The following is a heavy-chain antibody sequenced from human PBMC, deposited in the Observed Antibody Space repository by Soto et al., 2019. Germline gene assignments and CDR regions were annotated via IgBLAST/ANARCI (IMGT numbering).Heavy chain of an antibody. CDR2: IVVGSGNT. D-gene: IGHD3-22*01. CDR1: GFTFTSSA. J-gene: IGHJ3*02. V-gene: IGHV1-58*01. Sequence: SVKVSCKASGFTFTSSAVQWVRQARGQRLEWIGWIVVGSGNTNYAQKFQERVTITRDMSTSTAYMELSSLRSEDTAVYYCAAGYYYDSSGYLDAFDIWGQGTMVTVSS. CDR3: AAGYYYDSSGYLDAFDI.